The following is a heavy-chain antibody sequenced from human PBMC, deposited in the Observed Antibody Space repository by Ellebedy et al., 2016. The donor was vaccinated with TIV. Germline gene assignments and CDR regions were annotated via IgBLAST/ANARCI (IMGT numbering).Heavy chain of an antibody. D-gene: IGHD5-12*01. V-gene: IGHV1-24*01. CDR3: ATSYSGYDTDAFDI. CDR2: FDPEDGET. CDR1: GYTLTEFS. J-gene: IGHJ3*02. Sequence: AASVKVSCKVSGYTLTEFSMHWVRQAPGKGLEWMGGFDPEDGETIYAQKFQDRVTMTEDTSTDTAYMELSSLRSEDTAVYYCATSYSGYDTDAFDIWGQGTMVTVSS.